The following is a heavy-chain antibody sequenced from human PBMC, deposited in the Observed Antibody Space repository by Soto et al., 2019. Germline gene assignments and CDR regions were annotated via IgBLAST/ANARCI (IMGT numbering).Heavy chain of an antibody. CDR1: GFTFSNGW. CDR2: IKTNIDGGRI. D-gene: IGHD1-20*01. V-gene: IGHV3-15*01. CDR3: TTNSVNNFSYDSMEV. Sequence: EVQLVESGGGLLKPGGSLRLSCEVSGFTFSNGWMTWVRQAPGKGLEWVVRIKTNIDGGRIDYDAPMKGRLNISIDDSKNTLYLQLNSLKAYDTAEYYCTTNSVNNFSYDSMEVWSVKTSITVSS. J-gene: IGHJ6*04.